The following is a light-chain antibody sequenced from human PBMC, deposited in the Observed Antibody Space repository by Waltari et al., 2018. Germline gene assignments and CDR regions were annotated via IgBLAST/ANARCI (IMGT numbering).Light chain of an antibody. CDR2: DVI. Sequence: QSALTQPASVFGSPGQSITISCTGTSNDVGFYNLVSWYQQHPGKAPELVVYDVISRPSGVSNRFSGSKSGNTASLTISGLQAEDEADYYCCSYAGRNIWVFGGGTKLTVL. V-gene: IGLV2-23*02. CDR3: CSYAGRNIWV. J-gene: IGLJ3*02. CDR1: SNDVGFYNL.